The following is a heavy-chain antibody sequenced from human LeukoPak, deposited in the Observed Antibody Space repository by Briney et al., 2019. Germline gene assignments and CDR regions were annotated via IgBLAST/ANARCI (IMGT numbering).Heavy chain of an antibody. Sequence: GASVKVSCKASGYTFTGYYMHRVRQAPGQGLEWMGWINPNSGGTDYAQRFQGRVTMTTDMSITTAYMELNSLRSDDTAVYYCATGGGSSGYPDYWGQGTLVTVSS. CDR3: ATGGGSSGYPDY. J-gene: IGHJ4*02. CDR1: GYTFTGYY. CDR2: INPNSGGT. D-gene: IGHD3-22*01. V-gene: IGHV1-2*02.